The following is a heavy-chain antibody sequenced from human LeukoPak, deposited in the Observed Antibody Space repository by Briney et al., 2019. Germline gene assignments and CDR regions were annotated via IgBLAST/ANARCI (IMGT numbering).Heavy chain of an antibody. CDR1: GFTFSRHW. D-gene: IGHD1-1*01. CDR3: AEGTTG. Sequence: PGGSLRLSCATSGFTFSRHWMSWVRQAPGKGLKWVANINQDGSGKYYVDSVKGRFTISRDNAKNSLYLQMNSLRSEDTAIYYCAEGTTGWGQGTLVTVSS. V-gene: IGHV3-7*01. J-gene: IGHJ1*01. CDR2: INQDGSGK.